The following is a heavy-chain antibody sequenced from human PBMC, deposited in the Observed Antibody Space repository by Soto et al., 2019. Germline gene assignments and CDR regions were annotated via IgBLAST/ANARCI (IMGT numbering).Heavy chain of an antibody. D-gene: IGHD2-15*01. V-gene: IGHV1-18*01. CDR3: AREDIQDIVVVVVAPEGLGY. CDR2: ISGYNGNS. CDR1: GYTFTSYG. Sequence: QVQLVQSGAEVQKPGASLKVSCKASGYTFTSYGISWVRQAPGQGLEWMGRISGYNGNSNYAQNLQGRVTMTTDTATRTAYIELRSLRSDDTAGYYCAREDIQDIVVVVVAPEGLGYWGLGTLVTVSS. J-gene: IGHJ4*02.